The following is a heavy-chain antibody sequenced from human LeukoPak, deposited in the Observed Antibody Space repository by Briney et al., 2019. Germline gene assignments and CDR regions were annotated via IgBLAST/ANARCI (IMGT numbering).Heavy chain of an antibody. J-gene: IGHJ4*02. V-gene: IGHV4-4*08. Sequence: SETLSLTCTVSGGSINGYYWNWIRQPPGKALEWIGFIYSSGTTNYNPSLKSRVTISLDTSNKQFSLRLTSVTAADTAVYFCARVASRSISSRRFDHWGQGTLVTVSS. CDR1: GGSINGYY. CDR3: ARVASRSISSRRFDH. CDR2: IYSSGTT. D-gene: IGHD6-6*01.